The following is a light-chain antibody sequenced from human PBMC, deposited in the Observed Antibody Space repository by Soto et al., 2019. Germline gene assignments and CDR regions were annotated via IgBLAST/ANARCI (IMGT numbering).Light chain of an antibody. J-gene: IGKJ5*01. CDR2: DAS. CDR3: QQYNSYPIT. Sequence: DIQMTQSPSSLSASVGDRVTITCRASQGITNFLAWFQQKPGKAPKSLIYDASSLQSGVPSKFSGSGSGTDFTLTITSMPTAAFPNYYCQQYNSYPITFGQGTRLEIK. CDR1: QGITNF. V-gene: IGKV1-16*02.